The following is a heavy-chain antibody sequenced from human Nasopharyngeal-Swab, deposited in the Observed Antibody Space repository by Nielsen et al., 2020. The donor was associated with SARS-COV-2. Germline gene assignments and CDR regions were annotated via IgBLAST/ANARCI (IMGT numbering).Heavy chain of an antibody. CDR3: ADPPFSEY. CDR2: ISGSGGST. J-gene: IGHJ4*02. Sequence: GESLKISCAASGFTFSSYAMSWVRQAPGKGLEWVSVISGSGGSTWYADSVKGRFTISRDNSKSTLYLQMNSLRADDTALYYCADPPFSEYWGQGTLVTVSS. V-gene: IGHV3-23*01. CDR1: GFTFSSYA.